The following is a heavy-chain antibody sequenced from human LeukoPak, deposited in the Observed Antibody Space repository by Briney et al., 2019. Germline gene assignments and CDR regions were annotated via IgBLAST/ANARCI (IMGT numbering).Heavy chain of an antibody. CDR1: GGSISSSSYY. CDR3: ARVVAAAGSRTFDY. J-gene: IGHJ4*02. D-gene: IGHD6-13*01. V-gene: IGHV4-39*01. CDR2: IYYSGST. Sequence: PSETLSLTCTVSGGSISSSSYYWGWIRQPPGQGLEWIGSIYYSGSTYYNPSLKSRVTISVDTSKNQFSLKLSSVTAADTAVYYCARVVAAAGSRTFDYWGQGTLVTVSS.